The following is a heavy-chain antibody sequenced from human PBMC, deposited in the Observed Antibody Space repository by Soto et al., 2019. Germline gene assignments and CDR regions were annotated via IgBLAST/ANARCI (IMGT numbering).Heavy chain of an antibody. J-gene: IGHJ4*02. CDR1: GFTFSNSW. V-gene: IGHV3-7*05. CDR2: INQDGSDK. Sequence: EVQLVESGGGLVQPGGSLRLSCAVSGFTFSNSWLSWVRQAPGKGLEWVANINQDGSDKYYVDSEKGRFTISRDNAKNSLYLQMNSLRAEDTAIYYCARVSPVMSPGYWGQGTLVTVSS. D-gene: IGHD3-16*01. CDR3: ARVSPVMSPGY.